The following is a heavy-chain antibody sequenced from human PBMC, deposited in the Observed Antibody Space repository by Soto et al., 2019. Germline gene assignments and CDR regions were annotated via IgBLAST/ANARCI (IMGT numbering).Heavy chain of an antibody. J-gene: IGHJ6*03. D-gene: IGHD2-2*01. CDR3: ARDLSRYCSSTSCWDMDV. V-gene: IGHV3-64*01. CDR1: GFTFSSYA. CDR2: ISSNGGST. Sequence: PGGSLRLSCAASGFTFSSYAMHWVRQAPGKGLEYVSAISSNGGSTYYANSVKGRFTISRDNSKNTLYLQMGSLRAEDMAVYYCARDLSRYCSSTSCWDMDVWGKGTKVTVSS.